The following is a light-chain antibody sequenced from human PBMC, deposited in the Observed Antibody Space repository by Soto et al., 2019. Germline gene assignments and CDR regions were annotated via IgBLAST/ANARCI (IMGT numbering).Light chain of an antibody. CDR3: QQYNTYTWT. Sequence: DIQMTQSRATLSASVGDRVTITCRASQSISSWLAWYQQKPGKVPKLLIDDASSLESGVPSRFSGSGSGKEFTLTISRLQPDECATYYCQQYNTYTWTCGQGTRVEIK. CDR2: DAS. V-gene: IGKV1-5*01. J-gene: IGKJ1*01. CDR1: QSISSW.